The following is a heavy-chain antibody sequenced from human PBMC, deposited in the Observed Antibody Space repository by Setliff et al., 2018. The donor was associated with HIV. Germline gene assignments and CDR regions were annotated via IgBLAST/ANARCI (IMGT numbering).Heavy chain of an antibody. V-gene: IGHV4-59*01. D-gene: IGHD2-15*01. CDR1: GDSLSGYY. CDR3: ARGWELLPYWALNV. CDR2: IYYSGRT. Sequence: SETLSLTCTVSGDSLSGYYWNWIRQPPGKGLEWIGYIYYSGRTDYNPSFRRRASISLDTSKNQFSLKLNSVTAADSAMYYCARGWELLPYWALNVWGKGTTVTVSS. J-gene: IGHJ6*04.